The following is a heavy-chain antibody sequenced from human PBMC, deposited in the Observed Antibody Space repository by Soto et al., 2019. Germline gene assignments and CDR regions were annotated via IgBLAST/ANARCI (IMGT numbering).Heavy chain of an antibody. D-gene: IGHD6-6*01. V-gene: IGHV3-23*01. CDR2: ISGSDDST. CDR1: GFTFSSYA. Sequence: EVQLLESGGGLVQPGESLRLSCAASGFTFSSYAMSWVRQAPGKGLEWVSVISGSDDSTYYADSVKGRFTISRDNSKNARYLQMNSRRAGDTAVYYGAKRSSSSTFDYWGQGTLVTVSS. J-gene: IGHJ4*02. CDR3: AKRSSSSTFDY.